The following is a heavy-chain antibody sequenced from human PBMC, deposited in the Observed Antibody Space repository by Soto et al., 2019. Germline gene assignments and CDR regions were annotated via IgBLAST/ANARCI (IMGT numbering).Heavy chain of an antibody. J-gene: IGHJ5*02. V-gene: IGHV1-46*01. Sequence: ASVKVSCKASGYTFTSYYMHWVRQASGQRLEWMGIINPSGGSTSYAQKFQGRVTMTRDTSTSTVYMELSSLRSEDTAVYYCARDHHSSGYYYLRENWFDPWGQGTLVTVSS. CDR1: GYTFTSYY. CDR3: ARDHHSSGYYYLRENWFDP. D-gene: IGHD3-22*01. CDR2: INPSGGST.